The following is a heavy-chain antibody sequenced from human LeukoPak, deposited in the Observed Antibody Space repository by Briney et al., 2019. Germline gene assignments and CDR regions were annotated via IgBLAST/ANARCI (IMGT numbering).Heavy chain of an antibody. V-gene: IGHV4-30-4*01. CDR1: DGSISSGGYY. CDR2: IYYSGST. Sequence: SQTLSLTCTVSDGSISSGGYYWSWIRQPPGKGLEWIGYIYYSGSTYYNPSLKSRVTISVDTSKNQFSLQLSSVTAADTAVYYCARDGRGVAAAENWFDPWGQGTLVTVSS. J-gene: IGHJ5*02. CDR3: ARDGRGVAAAENWFDP. D-gene: IGHD6-13*01.